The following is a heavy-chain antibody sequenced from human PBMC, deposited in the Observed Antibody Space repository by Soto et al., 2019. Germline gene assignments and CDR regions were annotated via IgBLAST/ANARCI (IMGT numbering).Heavy chain of an antibody. CDR1: GGSISSGGYY. D-gene: IGHD1-7*01. Sequence: SETLSLTCTVSGGSISSGGYYWSWIRQHPGKGLEWIGYIYYSGSTNYNPSLKSRVTISVDTSKNQFSLKLSSVTAADTAVYYCARGIVNLYNWNWSYYCYGMDVWGQGTTVTVSS. V-gene: IGHV4-31*03. CDR3: ARGIVNLYNWNWSYYCYGMDV. CDR2: IYYSGST. J-gene: IGHJ6*02.